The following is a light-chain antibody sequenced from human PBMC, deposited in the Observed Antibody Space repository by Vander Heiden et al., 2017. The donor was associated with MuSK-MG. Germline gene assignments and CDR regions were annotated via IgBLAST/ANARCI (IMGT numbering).Light chain of an antibody. CDR2: SAS. V-gene: IGKV1-39*01. J-gene: IGKJ1*01. CDR1: VSLTTY. CDR3: QQGYTTPT. Sequence: DIQMTQSPSSLSASVGDRVIITCRASVSLTTYVHWYQQKPGKAPKLLIYSASTVQSGVPSRFSGSGSGTDFTLTISSLQPEDFATYYCQQGYTTPTFGQGTKVE.